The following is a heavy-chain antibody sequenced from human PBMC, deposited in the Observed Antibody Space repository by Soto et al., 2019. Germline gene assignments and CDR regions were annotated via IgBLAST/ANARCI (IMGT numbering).Heavy chain of an antibody. D-gene: IGHD3-16*01. CDR1: GDSVSGNNAA. J-gene: IGHJ4*02. Sequence: PSQTLSLTPAISGDSVSGNNAAWTWIRQSPSRGLEWLGRTYYRSRWYNDYAVSVKSRITVTRHTSKNRFSLHLNSVTPEDTAVYYYAREFPYYVGSDSCLDYWGQGALVTVSS. CDR2: TYYRSRWYN. CDR3: AREFPYYVGSDSCLDY. V-gene: IGHV6-1*01.